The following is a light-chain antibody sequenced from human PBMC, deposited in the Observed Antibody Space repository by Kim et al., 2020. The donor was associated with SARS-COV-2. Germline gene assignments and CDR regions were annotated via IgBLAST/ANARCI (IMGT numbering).Light chain of an antibody. Sequence: SYELTQPPSVSVAPGETARISCGGNSIATKSVHWYQQKPGQAPLLVIYYDSDRPSGIPERFSGSNSENTATLTISRVGAGDEADYYCQVWDDSSDHLWVFGGGTQLTVL. CDR1: SIATKS. CDR3: QVWDDSSDHLWV. V-gene: IGLV3-21*04. CDR2: YDS. J-gene: IGLJ3*02.